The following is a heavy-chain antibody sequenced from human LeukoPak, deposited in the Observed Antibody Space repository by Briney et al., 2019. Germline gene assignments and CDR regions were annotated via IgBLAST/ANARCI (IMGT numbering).Heavy chain of an antibody. CDR2: ISDTSVYT. CDR3: AKIGVTAKWFFDV. Sequence: GGSLRLSCAASGFTFSSYAMSWVRQAPGKGLEWVSSISDTSVYTYYAASVKGRFTISRDNSQSTLFLHMNNVGAEDTAIYFCAKIGVTAKWFFDVWGRGTLVSVSS. J-gene: IGHJ2*01. CDR1: GFTFSSYA. D-gene: IGHD2-21*02. V-gene: IGHV3-23*01.